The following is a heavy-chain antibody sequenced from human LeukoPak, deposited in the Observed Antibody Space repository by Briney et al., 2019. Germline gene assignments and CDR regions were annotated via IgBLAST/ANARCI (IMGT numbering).Heavy chain of an antibody. CDR2: IYSGGST. Sequence: ASGFTVSSXYXXXVRQAPGKGXXXVSVIYSGGSTYYADSVKGRFTISRDNSKNTLYLQMNSLRAEDTAVYYCARNYGSGSFGMDVWGQGTTVTVSS. D-gene: IGHD3-10*01. V-gene: IGHV3-53*01. CDR3: ARNYGSGSFGMDV. CDR1: GFTVSSXY. J-gene: IGHJ6*02.